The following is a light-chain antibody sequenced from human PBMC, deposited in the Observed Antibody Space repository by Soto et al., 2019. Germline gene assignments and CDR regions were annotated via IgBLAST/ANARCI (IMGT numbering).Light chain of an antibody. CDR2: GAS. J-gene: IGKJ5*01. V-gene: IGKV3-20*01. CDR1: QSVSSDY. Sequence: EIVLTQSPGTLSLSPGERATLSCRASQSVSSDYLAWYQQKPGQAPRLLIYGASSRATGIPDRFSGSGCGTDFTLTISRLEPEDFAVYYCQQYGSSSITFGQGTRLEIK. CDR3: QQYGSSSIT.